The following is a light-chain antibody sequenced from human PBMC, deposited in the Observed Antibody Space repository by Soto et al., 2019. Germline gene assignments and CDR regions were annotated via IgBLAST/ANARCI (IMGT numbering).Light chain of an antibody. J-gene: IGLJ1*01. CDR2: DVS. V-gene: IGLV2-14*01. Sequence: QSALTQPASVSGSPGQSITISYTGTSSDVGGYNYVSWYQQHPGKAPKLMIYDVSNRPSGVSNRFSGSKSGNTASLTISGLQAEDEADYYCSSYTSSSTLAYVFGTGTKLTV. CDR1: SSDVGGYNY. CDR3: SSYTSSSTLAYV.